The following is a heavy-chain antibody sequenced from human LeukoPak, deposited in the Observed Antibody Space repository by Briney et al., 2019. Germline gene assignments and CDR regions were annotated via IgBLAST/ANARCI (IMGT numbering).Heavy chain of an antibody. V-gene: IGHV3-53*01. CDR1: GFTVSTNY. CDR3: ARGGYSSGWYRD. Sequence: GGSLRLSCAASGFTVSTNYMSWVRQAPGKGLEWVSVIYSSGGTSYADSVKGRFTISRDNSKNKVYLQMNRLRAEDTAVYYCARGGYSSGWYRDWGQGTLVTVSS. J-gene: IGHJ4*02. D-gene: IGHD6-19*01. CDR2: IYSSGGT.